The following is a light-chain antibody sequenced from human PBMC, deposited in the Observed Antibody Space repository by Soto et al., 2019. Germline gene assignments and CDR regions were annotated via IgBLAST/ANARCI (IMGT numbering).Light chain of an antibody. J-gene: IGKJ4*01. Sequence: IHLTHSPSSLSASIGDRVTITCRASQDISSYLAWYRQKAGKAPELLIEAASTLQSGVPSRFSGSGSGTDFALTISSLQHEDFATYYCQQLKRYPLSFGGGTKVDIK. CDR1: QDISSY. CDR2: AAS. CDR3: QQLKRYPLS. V-gene: IGKV1-9*01.